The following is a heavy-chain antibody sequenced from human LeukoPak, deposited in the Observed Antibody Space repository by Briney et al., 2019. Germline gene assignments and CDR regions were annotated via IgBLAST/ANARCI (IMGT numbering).Heavy chain of an antibody. J-gene: IGHJ5*02. V-gene: IGHV3-30*03. CDR2: ISYDGNNQ. CDR1: RFSFSTYG. Sequence: GGSLRLSCAASRFSFSTYGMHWVRQAPGKGLEWVAVISYDGNNQYYADSLKGRFTISRDNSKSTLYLQMNSLRTEDTAVYYCARESYYYDSSGYLSWGQGTLVTVSS. D-gene: IGHD3-22*01. CDR3: ARESYYYDSSGYLS.